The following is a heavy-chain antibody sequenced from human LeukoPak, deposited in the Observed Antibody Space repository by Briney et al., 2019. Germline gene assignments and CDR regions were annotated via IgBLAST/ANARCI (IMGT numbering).Heavy chain of an antibody. Sequence: GGSLRLSCAASGFTFSSYGMSWVRQAPGKGLEWVSAISGSGGSTYCADSVKGRFTISRDNSKNTLYLQMNSLRAEDTAVYYCAKSPSVVGGGYYYYYMDVWGKGTTVTVSS. CDR2: ISGSGGST. CDR3: AKSPSVVGGGYYYYYMDV. J-gene: IGHJ6*03. V-gene: IGHV3-23*01. D-gene: IGHD2-15*01. CDR1: GFTFSSYG.